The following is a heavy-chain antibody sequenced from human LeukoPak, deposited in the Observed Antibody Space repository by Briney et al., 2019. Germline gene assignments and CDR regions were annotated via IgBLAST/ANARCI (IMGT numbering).Heavy chain of an antibody. D-gene: IGHD3-16*01. V-gene: IGHV3-23*01. J-gene: IGHJ3*02. CDR1: GFTFSSYA. CDR3: AKAPRNGIGASWGI. CDR2: ISGSGGST. Sequence: GGSLRLSCAASGFTFSSYATSWVRQAPGKGLEWVSAISGSGGSTYYADSVKGRFTISRDNSKNTLYLQMNSLRAEDTAVYYCAKAPRNGIGASWGIWGQGTMVTVSS.